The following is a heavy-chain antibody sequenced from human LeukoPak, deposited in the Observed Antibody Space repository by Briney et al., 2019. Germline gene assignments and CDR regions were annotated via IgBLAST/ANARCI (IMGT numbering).Heavy chain of an antibody. V-gene: IGHV3-21*01. CDR3: ARSRYFDWLDHYGMDV. CDR2: ISSSSSYI. D-gene: IGHD3-9*01. CDR1: GFTFSSYS. Sequence: GGSLRLSCAASGFTFSSYSMNWVRQAPGKGLEWVSSISSSSSYIYYADSVKGRFTISRDNAKNSLYLQMNSLRAEDTAVYYCARSRYFDWLDHYGMDVWGQGTTVTVSS. J-gene: IGHJ6*02.